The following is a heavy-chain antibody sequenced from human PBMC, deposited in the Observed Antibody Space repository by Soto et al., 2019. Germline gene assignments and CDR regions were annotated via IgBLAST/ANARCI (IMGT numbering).Heavy chain of an antibody. CDR3: ARDRVVRGVIITGGNWFDP. J-gene: IGHJ5*02. Sequence: PSETLSLTCTVSGGSISSGDYYWSWIRQPPGKGLEWIGYIYYSGSTYYNPSLKSRVTISVDTSKNQFSLKLSSVTAADTAVYYCARDRVVRGVIITGGNWFDPWGQGTLDTVSS. CDR1: GGSISSGDYY. V-gene: IGHV4-30-4*01. CDR2: IYYSGST. D-gene: IGHD3-10*01.